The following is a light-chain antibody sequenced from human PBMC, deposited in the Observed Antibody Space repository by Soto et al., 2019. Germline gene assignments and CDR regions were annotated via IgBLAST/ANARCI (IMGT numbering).Light chain of an antibody. CDR1: QSISNR. J-gene: IGKJ5*01. Sequence: DIQMTQSPSTLSASVGGRDTITCRASQSISNRLAWYQQKPGKAPKVLIYDASSLESGVPSRFSGSGSATEFILTISSLQPDDFATYYCQQLLSYPITFGQGTRLEI. V-gene: IGKV1-5*01. CDR2: DAS. CDR3: QQLLSYPIT.